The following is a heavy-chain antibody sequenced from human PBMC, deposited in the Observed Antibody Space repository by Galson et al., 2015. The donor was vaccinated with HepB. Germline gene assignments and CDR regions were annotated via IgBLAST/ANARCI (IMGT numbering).Heavy chain of an antibody. Sequence: SLRLSCAASDFAFDKYGMHWVRQAPGKGLEWLAFISYDGVYNYYADSVKGRFIISRDNSKNTLSLQMNALRAEDTALYFCAKTGHFYDSNGCYYLDQWGQGTLVTVSP. CDR2: ISYDGVYN. CDR1: DFAFDKYG. D-gene: IGHD5-18*01. CDR3: AKTGHFYDSNGCYYLDQ. J-gene: IGHJ4*02. V-gene: IGHV3-30*18.